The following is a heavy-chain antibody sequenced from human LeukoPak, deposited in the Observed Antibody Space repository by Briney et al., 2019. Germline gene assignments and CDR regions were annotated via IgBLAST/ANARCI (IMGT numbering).Heavy chain of an antibody. D-gene: IGHD3-16*01. Sequence: GGSLRLSCAASGLTFSNYWMDWVRQAPGKGLEWVANIKQDGSEKNYVDSVKGRFIISRDNAKNSLYLQMNTLRADDTAVYYCARDGFGTGSNWGQGTLVT. CDR3: ARDGFGTGSN. J-gene: IGHJ4*02. CDR1: GLTFSNYW. CDR2: IKQDGSEK. V-gene: IGHV3-7*03.